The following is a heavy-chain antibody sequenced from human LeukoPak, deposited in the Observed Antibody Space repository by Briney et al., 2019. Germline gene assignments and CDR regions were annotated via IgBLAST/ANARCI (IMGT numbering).Heavy chain of an antibody. J-gene: IGHJ3*02. D-gene: IGHD6-13*01. CDR1: GYTFTMYY. Sequence: ASVKVSCKASGYTFTMYYIHWVRQAPGQGLEWMGMINPSDGATTYAQRFQGRVTMTRDMSTTTVYMDLRSLRSEDTAVYFCARVLRIAPAGTAFDIWGQGTMVTVSS. CDR3: ARVLRIAPAGTAFDI. V-gene: IGHV1-46*01. CDR2: INPSDGAT.